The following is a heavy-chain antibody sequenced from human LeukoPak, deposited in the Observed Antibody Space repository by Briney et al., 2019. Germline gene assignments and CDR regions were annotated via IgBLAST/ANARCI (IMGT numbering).Heavy chain of an antibody. V-gene: IGHV3-7*01. CDR2: INQDGSGE. Sequence: TGGSLRLPCAASGVTLSPYWMAWVRQAPGKGLEWVAAINQDGSGEYYMESVKGRFSVSRDNARNSAYLQLDSLRGEDSAVYYCVSGYTSGYWGQGTQVTVSS. J-gene: IGHJ1*01. D-gene: IGHD6-19*01. CDR3: VSGYTSGY. CDR1: GVTLSPYW.